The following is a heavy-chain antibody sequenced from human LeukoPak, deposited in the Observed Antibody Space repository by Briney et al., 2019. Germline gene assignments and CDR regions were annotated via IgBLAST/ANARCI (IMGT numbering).Heavy chain of an antibody. CDR1: GGSISSYY. CDR2: IYYSGST. J-gene: IGHJ3*02. CDR3: ARHPLVGEKAAFDI. D-gene: IGHD1-26*01. V-gene: IGHV4-59*08. Sequence: SETLSLTCTVSGGSISSYYWSWIRQPPGEGLEWIGYIYYSGSTNYNPSLKSRVTISVDTSKNQFSLKLSSVTAADTAVYYCARHPLVGEKAAFDIWGQGTMVTVSS.